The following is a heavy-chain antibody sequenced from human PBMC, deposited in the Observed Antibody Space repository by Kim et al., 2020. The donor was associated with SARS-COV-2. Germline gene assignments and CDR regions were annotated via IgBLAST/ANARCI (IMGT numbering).Heavy chain of an antibody. V-gene: IGHV3-11*01. Sequence: GGSLRLSCAASGLSFRDSYMNWVRQAPGKGLEWLSFISTRGESIFYADSVEGRFTISRDNAKNSLYLQMNYLRDEDPAVYYCARSGNGYNAFGIWGQG. D-gene: IGHD5-12*01. CDR1: GLSFRDSY. J-gene: IGHJ4*02. CDR2: ISTRGESI. CDR3: ARSGNGYNAFGI.